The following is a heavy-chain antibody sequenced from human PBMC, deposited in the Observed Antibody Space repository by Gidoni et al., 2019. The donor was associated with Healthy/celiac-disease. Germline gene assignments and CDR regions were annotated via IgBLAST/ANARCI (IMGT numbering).Heavy chain of an antibody. Sequence: SGFTLSSYSMNWVRQAPGKGLEWVSYISTSSSTIYYTDSVKGRFTISRDNAKNSLYLQMNSLRDEDTAVYYCAGKGDLWGRGTLVTVSS. CDR2: ISTSSSTI. V-gene: IGHV3-48*02. J-gene: IGHJ2*01. CDR1: GFTLSSYS. CDR3: AGKGDL.